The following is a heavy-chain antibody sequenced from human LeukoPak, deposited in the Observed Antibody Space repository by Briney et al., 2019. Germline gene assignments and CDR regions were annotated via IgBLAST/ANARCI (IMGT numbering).Heavy chain of an antibody. J-gene: IGHJ4*02. CDR1: GFTFSNYA. D-gene: IGHD1/OR15-1a*01. Sequence: PGGSLRLFCAASGFTFSNYAMHWVRQAPGKGLEWVAVISYDGSDKSYADSVKGRFTISRDNSKNTLYLQMNSLRAEDTALYYCAREEQLSFDYWGQGTLVTVSS. V-gene: IGHV3-30-3*01. CDR3: AREEQLSFDY. CDR2: ISYDGSDK.